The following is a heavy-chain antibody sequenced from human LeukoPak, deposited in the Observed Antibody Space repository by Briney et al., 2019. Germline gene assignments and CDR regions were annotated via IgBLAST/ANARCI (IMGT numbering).Heavy chain of an antibody. Sequence: SETLSLTCTVSGGSISSNFWSWIRQPPGKGLEYIGYIYNSGTTNYNPSLKSRVTISVDTSKNQFSLKLSSVTAADTAIYYCARGLRNRSSGTRFDVFDIWGQGTMVTVSS. CDR3: ARGLRNRSSGTRFDVFDI. CDR2: IYNSGTT. V-gene: IGHV4-59*01. J-gene: IGHJ3*02. D-gene: IGHD6-6*01. CDR1: GGSISSNF.